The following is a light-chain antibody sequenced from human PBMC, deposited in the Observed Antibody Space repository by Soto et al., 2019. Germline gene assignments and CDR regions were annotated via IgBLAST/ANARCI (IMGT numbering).Light chain of an antibody. CDR3: QQSYSIQWT. J-gene: IGKJ1*01. CDR1: QRIASY. CDR2: AAS. Sequence: IQVTHAPSSRSASVAHSLTLTGRAGQRIASYVNWYQQKQGKAPKLLIYAASSLQSGVPSRFSGSGSGTDFTLTISSLQPEDFATYYCQQSYSIQWTFGQGTKVDIK. V-gene: IGKV1-39*01.